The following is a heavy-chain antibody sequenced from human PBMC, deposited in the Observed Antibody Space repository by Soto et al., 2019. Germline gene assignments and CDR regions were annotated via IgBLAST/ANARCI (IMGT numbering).Heavy chain of an antibody. V-gene: IGHV1-3*01. J-gene: IGHJ4*02. CDR1: GYTFTSYA. CDR3: SYGSGSKSWAFDY. D-gene: IGHD3-10*01. CDR2: INAGNGNT. Sequence: QVQLVQSGAEVKKPGASVKVSCKASGYTFTSYAMHWVRQAPGQRLEWMGWINAGNGNTKYSQKFQGRVTITRDTSASTAYMELSSLRSEDTAVYYCSYGSGSKSWAFDYWGQGTLVTVSS.